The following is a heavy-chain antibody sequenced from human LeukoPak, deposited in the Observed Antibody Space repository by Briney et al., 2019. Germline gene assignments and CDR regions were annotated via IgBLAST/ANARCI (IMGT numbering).Heavy chain of an antibody. CDR2: FHNSGTS. CDR3: TTGAGWLIDY. Sequence: PSETLSLTCTVSDDSISDYYRGWIRQPPGKGLEWIGYFHNSGTSTYNPSLKSRVTISADTSKNHFSLKLNFLTTADTDVSYCTTGAGWLIDYWGQGVLVTVSS. CDR1: DDSISDYY. J-gene: IGHJ4*02. D-gene: IGHD3-16*01. V-gene: IGHV4-59*01.